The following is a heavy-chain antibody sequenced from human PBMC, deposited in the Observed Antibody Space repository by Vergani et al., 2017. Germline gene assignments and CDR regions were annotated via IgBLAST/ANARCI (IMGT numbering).Heavy chain of an antibody. CDR2: IYYSGST. CDR1: GGSISSGGYY. J-gene: IGHJ5*02. V-gene: IGHV4-31*03. CDR3: ARVESRFLEWVQVRDYWFDP. D-gene: IGHD3-3*01. Sequence: QVQLQESGPGLVKPSQTLSLTCTVSGGSISSGGYYWSWIRQHPGKGLGWIGYIYYSGSTYYNPSLKSRVTISVDTSKNQFSLKLSSVTAADTAVYYCARVESRFLEWVQVRDYWFDPWGQGTLVTVSS.